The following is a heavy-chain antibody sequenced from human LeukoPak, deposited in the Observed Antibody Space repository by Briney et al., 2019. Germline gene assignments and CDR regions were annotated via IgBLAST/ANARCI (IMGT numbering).Heavy chain of an antibody. CDR2: ISSSSSYI. CDR3: ARGRYDSSGYYNY. Sequence: GGSLRLSCAASGFTFSSYSMNWVRQAPGKGLEWVSSISSSSSYIYYADSVKGRFTISRDNAKNSLYLQMNSLRAEDTAVYYCARGRYDSSGYYNYWGQGTLVTVSS. D-gene: IGHD3-22*01. V-gene: IGHV3-21*01. J-gene: IGHJ4*02. CDR1: GFTFSSYS.